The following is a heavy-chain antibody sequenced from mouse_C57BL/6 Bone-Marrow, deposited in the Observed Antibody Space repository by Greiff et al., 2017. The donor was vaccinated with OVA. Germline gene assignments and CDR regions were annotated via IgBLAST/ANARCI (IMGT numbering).Heavy chain of an antibody. V-gene: IGHV1-82*01. J-gene: IGHJ2*01. CDR2: IYPGDGDT. CDR1: GYAFSSSW. Sequence: VQLVESGPELVKPGASVKISCKASGYAFSSSWMNWVQQRPGKGLEWIGRIYPGDGDTNYNGKFKGKATLTADKSSSTAYMQLSSLTSEDSAVYFCARHEDGYYASYFDYWGQGTTLTVSS. D-gene: IGHD2-3*01. CDR3: ARHEDGYYASYFDY.